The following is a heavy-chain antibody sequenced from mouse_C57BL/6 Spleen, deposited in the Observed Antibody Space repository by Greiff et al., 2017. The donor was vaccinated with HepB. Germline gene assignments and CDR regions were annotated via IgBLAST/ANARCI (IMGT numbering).Heavy chain of an antibody. CDR2: IYPGSGST. Sequence: VQLQQPGAELVKPGASVKMSCKASGYTFTSYWITWVKQRPGQGLEWIGDIYPGSGSTNYNEKFKSKATLTVDTSSSTAYIQLSSLTSEDSALYYCARLYGYNGYIDYWGQGTTLTVSS. J-gene: IGHJ2*01. D-gene: IGHD2-2*01. CDR1: GYTFTSYW. CDR3: ARLYGYNGYIDY. V-gene: IGHV1-55*01.